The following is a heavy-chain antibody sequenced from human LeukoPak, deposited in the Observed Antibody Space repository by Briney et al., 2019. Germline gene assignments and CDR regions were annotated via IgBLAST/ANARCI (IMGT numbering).Heavy chain of an antibody. D-gene: IGHD2-15*01. Sequence: GASVKVSFKASGYTFPSYYMHWVRQAPGQGLGGMGILNPSGGSTSYAQKFQGRVTMTRDTSTSTVYMELSSLRSEDTAVYYCARDANLGYCSGGSCYDFGYWGQGTLVTVS. CDR2: LNPSGGST. J-gene: IGHJ4*02. CDR3: ARDANLGYCSGGSCYDFGY. CDR1: GYTFPSYY. V-gene: IGHV1-46*01.